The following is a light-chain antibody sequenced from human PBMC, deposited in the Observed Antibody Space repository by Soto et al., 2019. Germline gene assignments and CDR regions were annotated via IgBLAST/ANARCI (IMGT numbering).Light chain of an antibody. J-gene: IGLJ2*01. CDR1: SSDVGGYNY. Sequence: QSALTQPASVSGSPGQSITISCTGTSSDVGGYNYVSWYQQHPGKAPKLMIYEVSNRPSGVSNRFSGSKSANTASLTISGLQAEDAADHYCSSYTSSSTYVVFGGGTKLTVL. V-gene: IGLV2-14*01. CDR2: EVS. CDR3: SSYTSSSTYVV.